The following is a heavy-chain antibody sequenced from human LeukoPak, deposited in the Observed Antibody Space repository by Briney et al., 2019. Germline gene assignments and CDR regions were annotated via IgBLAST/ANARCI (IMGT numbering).Heavy chain of an antibody. CDR2: ISKSSSYI. Sequence: GGSLRLSCAASGFTFSNYSMNWVRQAPGKGLEWVSYISKSSSYIYYADSVRGRFTISRDNAKKSLYLQVNSLRAGDTAVYYCARVIAAGGPDWFDPWGQGTLVTVSS. J-gene: IGHJ5*02. CDR1: GFTFSNYS. D-gene: IGHD6-13*01. V-gene: IGHV3-21*01. CDR3: ARVIAAGGPDWFDP.